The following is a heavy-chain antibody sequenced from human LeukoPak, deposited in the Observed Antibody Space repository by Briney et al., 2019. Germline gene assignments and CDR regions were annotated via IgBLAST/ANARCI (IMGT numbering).Heavy chain of an antibody. CDR2: MSSSSSFI. V-gene: IGHV3-48*02. Sequence: PGVSLRLSCAASGFTFSNYDMNWLRGAPGKGLEWVSYMSSSSSFILYADPVKGRYTISRHTAKNSLYVQMNTERDGDTAVYYLEKTSYDISPWGQGTLVTVSS. CDR3: EKTSYDISP. CDR1: GFTFSNYD. D-gene: IGHD3-9*01. J-gene: IGHJ5*02.